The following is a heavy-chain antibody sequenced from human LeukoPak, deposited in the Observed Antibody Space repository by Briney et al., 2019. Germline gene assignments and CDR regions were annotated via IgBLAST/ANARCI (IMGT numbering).Heavy chain of an antibody. CDR1: GGSISSTSYF. CDR3: ARGLFRGMVPSPQYYYFMDV. D-gene: IGHD3-10*01. CDR2: IFYSGTT. V-gene: IGHV4-39*01. Sequence: PSETLSLTCTVSGGSISSTSYFWGWIRQPPGKGLEWIVTIFYSGTTYYNPSLKSRVTISVDTSKNQFSLKLSSVTAADTAVYYCARGLFRGMVPSPQYYYFMDVWGKGTTVTVPS. J-gene: IGHJ6*03.